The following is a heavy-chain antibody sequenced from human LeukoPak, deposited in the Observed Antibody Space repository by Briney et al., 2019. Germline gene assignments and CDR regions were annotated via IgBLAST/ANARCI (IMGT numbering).Heavy chain of an antibody. Sequence: GGTLRLSCAASGFTFSSYGMSWVRQAPGKGLEWVSAISGSGGSTYYADSVKGRFTISRDNSKDTLYLQMNSLRAEDTAVYYCAKVRPPLVVVTAGFDYWGQGTLVTVSS. V-gene: IGHV3-23*01. CDR1: GFTFSSYG. D-gene: IGHD2-21*02. CDR2: ISGSGGST. CDR3: AKVRPPLVVVTAGFDY. J-gene: IGHJ4*02.